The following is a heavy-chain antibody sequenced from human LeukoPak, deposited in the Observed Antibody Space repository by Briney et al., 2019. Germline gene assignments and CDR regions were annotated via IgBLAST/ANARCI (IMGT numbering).Heavy chain of an antibody. CDR1: GITFSSYG. V-gene: IGHV3-33*01. D-gene: IGHD3-10*01. J-gene: IGHJ4*02. CDR2: IWYDGSNK. Sequence: GRSLRLSCAASGITFSSYGMHWVRQAPGKGLEWVGVIWYDGSNKYYADSVKGRFTISRDNSKNTLYLQMNSLRAEDTAVYYCARDGYYYGSGSYPPFDSWGQGTLVTVPS. CDR3: ARDGYYYGSGSYPPFDS.